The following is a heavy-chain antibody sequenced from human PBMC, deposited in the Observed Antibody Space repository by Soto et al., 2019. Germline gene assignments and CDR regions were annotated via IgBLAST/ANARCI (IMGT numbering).Heavy chain of an antibody. V-gene: IGHV1-69*13. D-gene: IGHD3-22*01. J-gene: IGHJ4*02. CDR1: GGTFSSYA. CDR2: IIPIFGTA. Sequence: ASVKVSCKASGGTFSSYAISLVRQAPGQGLEWMGGIIPIFGTANYAQKFQGRVTITADESTSTAYMELSSLRSEDTAVYYCGRTPRYYYDSSGYYSPFDHWGQGTLVTVSS. CDR3: GRTPRYYYDSSGYYSPFDH.